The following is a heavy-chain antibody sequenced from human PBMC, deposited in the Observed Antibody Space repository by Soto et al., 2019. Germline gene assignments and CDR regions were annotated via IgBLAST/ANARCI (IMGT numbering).Heavy chain of an antibody. CDR1: GFTFSSNW. J-gene: IGHJ4*02. CDR2: ISSGSSNI. CDR3: ARLPYYYDSSGYYPFDY. Sequence: GWSLRLSCAASGFTFSSNWMHWVRQAPGKGLVWVSSISSGSSNINYADSVKGRFTISRDNAKNSLYLQMNSLRAEDTAVYYCARLPYYYDSSGYYPFDYWGQGTLVTVSS. V-gene: IGHV3-21*01. D-gene: IGHD3-22*01.